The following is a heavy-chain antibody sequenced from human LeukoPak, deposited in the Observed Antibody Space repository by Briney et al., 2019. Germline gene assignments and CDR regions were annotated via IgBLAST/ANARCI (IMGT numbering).Heavy chain of an antibody. D-gene: IGHD6-19*01. J-gene: IGHJ4*02. CDR2: IKQDGSEK. CDR1: GFTFGDYS. CDR3: ARDLGGWYDYYFDY. V-gene: IGHV3-7*01. Sequence: GGSLRLSCTASGFTFGDYSMSWVRQAPGKGLEWVANIKQDGSEKYYVDSVKGRFTISRDNAKNSLYLQMNSLRAEDTAVYYCARDLGGWYDYYFDYWGQGTLVTVSS.